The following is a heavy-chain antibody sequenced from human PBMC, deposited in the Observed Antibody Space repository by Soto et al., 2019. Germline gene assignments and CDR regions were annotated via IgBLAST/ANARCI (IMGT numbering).Heavy chain of an antibody. Sequence: PGGSLRLSCAASGFTFSSYGMHWVRQAPGKGLEWVAVISYDGSNKYYADSVKGRFTISRDNSKNTLYLQMNSLRAEDTAVYYCAKEITKNKPHYYYYGMDVWGQGTTVTVSS. CDR1: GFTFSSYG. V-gene: IGHV3-30*18. J-gene: IGHJ6*02. D-gene: IGHD3-16*01. CDR3: AKEITKNKPHYYYYGMDV. CDR2: ISYDGSNK.